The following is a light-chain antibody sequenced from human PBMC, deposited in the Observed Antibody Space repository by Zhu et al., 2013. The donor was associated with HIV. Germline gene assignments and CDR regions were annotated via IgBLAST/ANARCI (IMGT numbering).Light chain of an antibody. V-gene: IGKV1-33*01. CDR3: QQYKT. CDR1: HDIRNY. Sequence: DIQMTQSPSSLSASVGDRVTITCQASHDIRNYLNWYQERPGKAPKLLISGASNLQTGVPSRFSGSGSGTEFTLTISSLQPDDFATYFCQQYKTFGQGTKVEIK. CDR2: GAS. J-gene: IGKJ1*01.